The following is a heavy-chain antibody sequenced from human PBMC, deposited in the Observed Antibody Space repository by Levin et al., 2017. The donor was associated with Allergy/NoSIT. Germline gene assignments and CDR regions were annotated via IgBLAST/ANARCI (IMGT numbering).Heavy chain of an antibody. J-gene: IGHJ4*02. D-gene: IGHD5-24*01. V-gene: IGHV3-21*01. CDR3: ALSLPVKLATLNGVY. CDR2: ISSRNIYI. Sequence: LSLPCAASGFTFSTYTMNWVRQAPGKGLEWVSSISSRNIYIFYADSVKGRFTISRDDAKNSLYLQMNSLRAEYTAVSYCALSLPVKLATLNGVYWGQGSLFTVSS. CDR1: GFTFSTYT.